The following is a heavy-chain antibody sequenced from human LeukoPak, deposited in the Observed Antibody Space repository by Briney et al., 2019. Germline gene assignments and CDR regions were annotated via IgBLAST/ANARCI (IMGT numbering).Heavy chain of an antibody. D-gene: IGHD3-22*01. V-gene: IGHV3-23*01. J-gene: IGHJ3*02. CDR3: ARDSIPGYDSSGYMVAFDI. CDR2: INYSGANA. CDR1: GFTFSISA. Sequence: GGSLRLSYAASGFTFSISAMTWVRQAPGKGLEWVSLINYSGANAYYADSVRGRFTISRDNSKNTLYLQMNSLRAEDTAVYYCARDSIPGYDSSGYMVAFDIWGQGTMVTVSS.